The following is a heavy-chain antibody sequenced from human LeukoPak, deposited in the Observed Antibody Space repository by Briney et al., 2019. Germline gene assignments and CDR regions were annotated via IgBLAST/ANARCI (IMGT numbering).Heavy chain of an antibody. J-gene: IGHJ4*02. D-gene: IGHD3-3*01. CDR1: GFTFSSYA. V-gene: IGHV3-23*01. CDR2: LSGSGGNK. Sequence: GGSLRLSCAASGFTFSSYAMSWVRQAPGKGLEWVSSLSGSGGNKYYADSVKGRFTISRDNSRNTLYLQMNSLRAEATAVYYCGPGRGGLEWLLDELQHLDYWRQGTVVSVPS. CDR3: GPGRGGLEWLLDELQHLDY.